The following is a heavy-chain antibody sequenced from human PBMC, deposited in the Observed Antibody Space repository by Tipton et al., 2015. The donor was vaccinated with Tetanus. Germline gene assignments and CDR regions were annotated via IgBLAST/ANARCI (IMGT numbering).Heavy chain of an antibody. Sequence: TLSLTCAVSGESFSGFYWHWIRQSPGKGLEWIGEINHRGGIAYNPSLKSRATISVDTSKNQFSLKLTSVTAADTAVYYCARGGGNTMFRGGEFVHSYYYQGMDVWGQGTTVPASS. J-gene: IGHJ6*02. D-gene: IGHD3-10*01. CDR2: INHRGGI. CDR1: GESFSGFY. V-gene: IGHV4-34*01. CDR3: ARGGGNTMFRGGEFVHSYYYQGMDV.